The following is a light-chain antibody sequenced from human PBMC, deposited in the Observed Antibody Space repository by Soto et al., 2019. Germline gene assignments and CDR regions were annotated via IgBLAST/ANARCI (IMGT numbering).Light chain of an antibody. CDR3: FSFTTDWTHV. V-gene: IGLV2-14*01. CDR2: EVS. CDR1: SSDVGAYNY. Sequence: QSALTQPDSVSGSPGQSITISCTGTSSDVGAYNYVSWFQQHPGKAPTLIISEVSHRPSGVSNRFSGSKSGNAASLTISGLQAEDEADYFCFSFTTDWTHVFGTGTKVTVL. J-gene: IGLJ1*01.